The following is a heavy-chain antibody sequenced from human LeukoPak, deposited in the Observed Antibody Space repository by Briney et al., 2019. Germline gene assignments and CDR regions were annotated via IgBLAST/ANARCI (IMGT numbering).Heavy chain of an antibody. J-gene: IGHJ4*02. D-gene: IGHD6-19*01. Sequence: ASVKVSCKASGYTFTDYYIHWERQAPGQGLEWMGWINPNGGGSSYAQNFQGRVTMTRDTSINTAYMDLNSLRSDDTAVYYCARDPPGDSGLDYWGQGTLVTVSS. CDR2: INPNGGGS. V-gene: IGHV1-2*02. CDR1: GYTFTDYY. CDR3: ARDPPGDSGLDY.